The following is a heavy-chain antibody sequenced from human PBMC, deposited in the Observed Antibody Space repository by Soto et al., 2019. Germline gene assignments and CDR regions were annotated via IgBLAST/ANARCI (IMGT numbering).Heavy chain of an antibody. CDR1: GGTFSSYA. D-gene: IGHD3-22*01. CDR3: ASWHYDSSGYFDY. Sequence: ASVKVSCKASGGTFSSYAISWVRQAPGQGLEWMGGIIPIFGTANYAQKFQGRVTITADESTSTAYMELSSLRSEDTAVYYCASWHYDSSGYFDYWGQGTLITVSS. J-gene: IGHJ4*02. CDR2: IIPIFGTA. V-gene: IGHV1-69*13.